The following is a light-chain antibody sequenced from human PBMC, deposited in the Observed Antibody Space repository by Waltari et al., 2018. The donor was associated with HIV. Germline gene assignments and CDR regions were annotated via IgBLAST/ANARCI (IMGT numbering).Light chain of an antibody. Sequence: QSVLTQPPSVSAAPGQKVTISCSGSSSNIANNFVSWYQHLPGTAPKLLIYENKKRPSGIPDRFSGSKSGTSATLGITGLQTGDEADYYCGTWDSSLSAVVFGGGTKLTVL. J-gene: IGLJ3*02. CDR3: GTWDSSLSAVV. CDR1: SSNIANNF. V-gene: IGLV1-51*02. CDR2: ENK.